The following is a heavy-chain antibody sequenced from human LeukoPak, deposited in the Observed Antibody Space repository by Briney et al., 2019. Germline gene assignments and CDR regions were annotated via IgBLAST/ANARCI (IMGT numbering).Heavy chain of an antibody. CDR3: ARPYYDYGDGMDV. J-gene: IGHJ6*02. D-gene: IGHD3-22*01. CDR1: GFTVSSNY. Sequence: GGSLRLSCAVSGFTVSSNYMSWVRQAPGKGLEWVSVIYSGGSRDYADSVRGRFTISRDNSKNTLYLQMNSLRAEDTAVYYCARPYYDYGDGMDVWGQGTTVTVSS. V-gene: IGHV3-66*04. CDR2: IYSGGSR.